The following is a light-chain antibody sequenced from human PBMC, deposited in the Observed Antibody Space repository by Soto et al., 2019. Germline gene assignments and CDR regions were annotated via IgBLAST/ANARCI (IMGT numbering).Light chain of an antibody. Sequence: HSMLTQPPSASGTPGQRVTISCSGSSSNIGSNTVNWYQQLPGAAPKLLIYRNNQRPSGVPDRFSGSKSGTSASLAISGLRSGDAADYYCAAWDDSLNGYVFGTGTTVTVL. V-gene: IGLV1-44*01. CDR2: RNN. CDR1: SSNIGSNT. J-gene: IGLJ1*01. CDR3: AAWDDSLNGYV.